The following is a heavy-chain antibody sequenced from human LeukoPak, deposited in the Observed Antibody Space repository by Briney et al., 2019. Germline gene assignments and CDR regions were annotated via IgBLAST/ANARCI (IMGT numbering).Heavy chain of an antibody. CDR3: ARGFNWNRLFDY. CDR2: INHSGST. CDR1: GGSFSGYY. Sequence: PSETLSLTCAVYGGSFSGYYWSWIRQPPGKGLEWIGEINHSGSTNYNPSLKSRVTISVDTSKNQFSLKLSSVTAADTAVYYCARGFNWNRLFDYWGQGTLATVSS. V-gene: IGHV4-34*01. J-gene: IGHJ4*02. D-gene: IGHD1-1*01.